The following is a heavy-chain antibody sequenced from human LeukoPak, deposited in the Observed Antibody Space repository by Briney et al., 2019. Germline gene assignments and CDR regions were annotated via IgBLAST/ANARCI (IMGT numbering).Heavy chain of an antibody. CDR1: GGSISSYY. CDR2: IYYSGST. Sequence: KPSETLSLTCTVSGGSISSYYWSWIRQPPGKGLEWIGYIYYSGSTNYNPSLKSRVTISVDTSKNQFSLKLSSVTAADTAVYYCARDLYYYDSSGSPPYYYYYYMDVWGKGTTVTVSS. CDR3: ARDLYYYDSSGSPPYYYYYYMDV. V-gene: IGHV4-59*12. D-gene: IGHD3-22*01. J-gene: IGHJ6*03.